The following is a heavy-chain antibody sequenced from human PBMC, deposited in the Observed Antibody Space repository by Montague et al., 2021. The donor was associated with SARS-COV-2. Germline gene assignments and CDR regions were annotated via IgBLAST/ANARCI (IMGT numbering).Heavy chain of an antibody. Sequence: TLSLTCTVSGGSISSVSYSWSWIRQPAGKGLEWIGRISISGSTNYNPSLKSRVTISGDTSKNHFSLKLSSVTAADTAVYYCARDIAVAGLFDYWGQGTLVTVSS. CDR1: GGSISSVSYS. CDR3: ARDIAVAGLFDY. V-gene: IGHV4-61*02. D-gene: IGHD6-19*01. J-gene: IGHJ4*02. CDR2: ISISGST.